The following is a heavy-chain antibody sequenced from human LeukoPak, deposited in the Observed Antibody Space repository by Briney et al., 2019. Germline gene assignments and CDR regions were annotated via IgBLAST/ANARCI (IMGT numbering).Heavy chain of an antibody. CDR3: ARLYGGGNFDY. D-gene: IGHD4-23*01. J-gene: IGHJ4*02. CDR1: GITVSSSY. Sequence: PGGSLRLSCAASGITVSSSYMSWVRQAPGKGLEWVSVFYSGGTTYYADSVKGRFTISRDNSNNTLYLQMNSLRAEDTAVYYCARLYGGGNFDYWGQGTLVTVS. V-gene: IGHV3-66*01. CDR2: FYSGGTT.